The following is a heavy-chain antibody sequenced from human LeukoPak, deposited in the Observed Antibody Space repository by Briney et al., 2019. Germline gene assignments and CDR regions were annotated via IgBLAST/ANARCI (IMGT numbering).Heavy chain of an antibody. Sequence: ASVKVSCKASGYTFTSYGISWLRQAPGQGLEWMGWISAYNGNTNYAQELQGRVTMTTDTSTSTAYMELRSLRSDDTAVYYCARAGITMVRGVISQHNWFDPWGQGTLVTVSS. D-gene: IGHD3-10*01. CDR3: ARAGITMVRGVISQHNWFDP. J-gene: IGHJ5*02. CDR1: GYTFTSYG. V-gene: IGHV1-18*01. CDR2: ISAYNGNT.